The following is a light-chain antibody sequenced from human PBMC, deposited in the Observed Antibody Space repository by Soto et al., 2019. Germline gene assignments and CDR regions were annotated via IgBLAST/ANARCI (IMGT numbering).Light chain of an antibody. CDR2: AAS. CDR3: QQYGTSEII. J-gene: IGKJ5*01. V-gene: IGKV3-20*01. CDR1: HSVANNY. Sequence: VVLAQSPATLSLSPGERATISCRASHSVANNYLAWYQQKHGQAPRLIIFAASSRATGVPDRFSGSGSGTDFTLTISRLEPEDFAVFYCQQYGTSEIIFGQGTRLEIK.